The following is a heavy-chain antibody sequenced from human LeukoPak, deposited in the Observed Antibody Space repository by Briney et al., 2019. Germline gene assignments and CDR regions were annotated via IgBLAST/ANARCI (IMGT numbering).Heavy chain of an antibody. CDR2: IIPIFGTA. CDR3: AKDRYSNYGNWFDP. CDR1: GGTFSSYA. J-gene: IGHJ5*02. D-gene: IGHD4-11*01. Sequence: SVKVSCKASGGTFSSYAISWVRQAPGQGLEWMGRIIPIFGTANYAQKFQGRVTITTDESTSTAYMELSSLRSEDTAVYYCAKDRYSNYGNWFDPWGQGTQVTVIS. V-gene: IGHV1-69*05.